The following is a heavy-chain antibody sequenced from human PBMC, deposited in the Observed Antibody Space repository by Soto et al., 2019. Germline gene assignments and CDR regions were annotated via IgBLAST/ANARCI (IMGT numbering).Heavy chain of an antibody. CDR3: ARAMYYYDSSGYYPDGTTGYYAMDV. CDR1: GGSFSGYY. D-gene: IGHD3-22*01. V-gene: IGHV4-34*01. J-gene: IGHJ6*02. CDR2: INHSGST. Sequence: SETLSLTCAVYGGSFSGYYWSWIRQPPGKGLEWFGEINHSGSTNYNPSLKSRVTISVDTSKNQFSLKLSSVTAADTAVYYCARAMYYYDSSGYYPDGTTGYYAMDVWGQGTTVT.